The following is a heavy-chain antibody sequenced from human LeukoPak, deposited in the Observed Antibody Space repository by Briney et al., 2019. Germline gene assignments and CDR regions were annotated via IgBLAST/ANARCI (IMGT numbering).Heavy chain of an antibody. D-gene: IGHD3-22*01. J-gene: IGHJ4*02. CDR1: GFTFNSYG. Sequence: PGGSLRLSCAASGFTFNSYGMHWVRQAPGKGLEWVAFIRYDGSNKYYADSVKGRFTISRDNFKNQLYLQMNSLRAEDTGVYYCAKSYYDSSGYYFFDYWGQGTLVPVS. CDR3: AKSYYDSSGYYFFDY. V-gene: IGHV3-30*02. CDR2: IRYDGSNK.